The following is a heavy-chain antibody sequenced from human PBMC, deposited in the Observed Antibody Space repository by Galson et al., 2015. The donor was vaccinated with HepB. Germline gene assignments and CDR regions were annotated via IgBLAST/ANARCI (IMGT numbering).Heavy chain of an antibody. Sequence: CAISGDSVSSNSATWSWIRWSPSRGLEWLGRTYYRSKWYRDYAVSVKSRITINPDTSKNQLSLQLNSVTPEDTAVYYCARGPSYFQHWGQGTLVTVSS. CDR2: TYYRSKWYR. J-gene: IGHJ1*01. CDR3: ARGPSYFQH. V-gene: IGHV6-1*01. CDR1: GDSVSSNSAT.